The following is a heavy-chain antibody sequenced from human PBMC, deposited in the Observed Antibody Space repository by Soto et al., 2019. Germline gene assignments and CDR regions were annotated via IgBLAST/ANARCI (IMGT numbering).Heavy chain of an antibody. CDR1: GGSISSSSYY. J-gene: IGHJ4*02. Sequence: SETLSLTCTVSGGSISSSSYYWGWIRQPPGKGLEWIGSIYYSGSTYYNTSLKSRVTISVDTSKNQFSLKLSSVTAADTAVYYCARHSYAYYDILTGYYVTPTFDYWGQGTLVTVSS. CDR3: ARHSYAYYDILTGYYVTPTFDY. CDR2: IYYSGST. V-gene: IGHV4-39*01. D-gene: IGHD3-9*01.